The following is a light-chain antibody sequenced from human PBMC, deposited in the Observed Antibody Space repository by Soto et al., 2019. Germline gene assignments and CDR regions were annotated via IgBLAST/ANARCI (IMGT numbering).Light chain of an antibody. CDR2: DAS. CDR1: QSVLVY. CDR3: QQRYDWPPLT. Sequence: IVLTQSPATLSLSPGERATLSCRASQSVLVYLAWYQQKPDQPPRLLIYDASNRATGVPARFSGSGSGTDFTLTISSLEPEDFAIYYCQQRYDWPPLTFGGGTKVEIK. V-gene: IGKV3-11*01. J-gene: IGKJ4*01.